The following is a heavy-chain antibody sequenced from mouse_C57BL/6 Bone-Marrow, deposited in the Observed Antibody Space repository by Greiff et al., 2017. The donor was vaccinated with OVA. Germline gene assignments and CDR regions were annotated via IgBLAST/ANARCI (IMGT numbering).Heavy chain of an antibody. CDR3: ARVTTVVAPYYFDY. Sequence: VQLQQPGAELVMPGASVKLSCKASGYTFTSYWMHWVKQRPGQGLEWIGEIDPSDSYTNYNQKFKGKSTLTVDKSSSTAYMQRSSLTSEDSAVYYGARVTTVVAPYYFDYWGQGTTLTVSS. CDR2: IDPSDSYT. J-gene: IGHJ2*01. CDR1: GYTFTSYW. V-gene: IGHV1-69*01. D-gene: IGHD1-1*01.